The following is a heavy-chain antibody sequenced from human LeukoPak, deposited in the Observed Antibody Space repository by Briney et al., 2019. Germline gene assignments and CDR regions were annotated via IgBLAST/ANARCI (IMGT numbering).Heavy chain of an antibody. CDR1: GGSVTTYY. V-gene: IGHV4-34*01. CDR2: INHSGST. J-gene: IGHJ4*02. CDR3: ARGLGTLPPGGY. D-gene: IGHD4-23*01. Sequence: SETLSLTCTVSGGSVTTYYWSWIRQPPGKGLEWIGEINHSGSTNYNPSLKSRVTISVDTSKNQFSLKLSSVTAADTAVYYCARGLGTLPPGGYWGQGTLVTVSS.